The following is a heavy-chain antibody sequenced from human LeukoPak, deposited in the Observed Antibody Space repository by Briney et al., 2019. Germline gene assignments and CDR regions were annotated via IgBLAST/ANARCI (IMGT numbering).Heavy chain of an antibody. CDR1: GFTFSSYA. Sequence: GGSLRLSCAASGFTFSSYAMSWVRQAPGKRLEWVSAISGSGGSTYYADSVKGRFTISRDNSKNTLYLQMNSLRAEDTAVYYCAKTMIVVVITGGVDYWGQGTLVTVSS. CDR2: ISGSGGST. CDR3: AKTMIVVVITGGVDY. D-gene: IGHD3-22*01. V-gene: IGHV3-23*01. J-gene: IGHJ4*02.